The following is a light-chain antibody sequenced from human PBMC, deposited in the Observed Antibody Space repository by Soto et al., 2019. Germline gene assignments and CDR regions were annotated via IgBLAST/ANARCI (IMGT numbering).Light chain of an antibody. J-gene: IGLJ1*01. V-gene: IGLV2-14*01. CDR1: SSDVGSYHY. Sequence: QSALTQPASVSGSPGQSITISCTGTSSDVGSYHYVSWLQQHPGKAPKLIIFEVSDRPSGVSTRFSGSKSGDTASLTISGLQADDEADYYCSSYTSGRDVYVFGGGTKV. CDR3: SSYTSGRDVYV. CDR2: EVS.